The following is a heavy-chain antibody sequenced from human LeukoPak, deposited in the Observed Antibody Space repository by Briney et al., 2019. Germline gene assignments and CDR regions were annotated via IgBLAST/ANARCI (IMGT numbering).Heavy chain of an antibody. V-gene: IGHV4-34*01. Sequence: SETLSLTCAVSGGSFSGYYWRWLRQPPGKGLEWIGEINHSGSTNYNPSLKSRVTISVDTSKKQFSLTLSSVTAADTAVYYCARGRPTVPAPSASWGELPLRKGVFDYWGQGTLVTVSS. CDR2: INHSGST. CDR1: GGSFSGYY. D-gene: IGHD3-16*01. J-gene: IGHJ4*02. CDR3: ARGRPTVPAPSASWGELPLRKGVFDY.